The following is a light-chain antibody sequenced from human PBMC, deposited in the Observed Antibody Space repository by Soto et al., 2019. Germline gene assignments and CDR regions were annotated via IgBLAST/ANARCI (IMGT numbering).Light chain of an antibody. CDR1: QSVSSSY. J-gene: IGKJ5*01. CDR2: GAS. CDR3: QHYGSSPQT. V-gene: IGKV3-20*01. Sequence: ETVLTQSPCTLSFYTRERATLSCRAIQSVSSSYLAGYQQKPGQAPRRLIYGASSRATGIPDRFSGSGSGTDFTLTISRLEPEDFAVYYCQHYGSSPQTFGQATRLEIK.